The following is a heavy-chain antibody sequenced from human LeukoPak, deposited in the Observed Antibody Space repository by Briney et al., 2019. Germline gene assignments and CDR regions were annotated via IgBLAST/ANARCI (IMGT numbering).Heavy chain of an antibody. CDR3: AKTAVVITFRFDD. Sequence: GGSLRLSCTASGFTFSDYGMHWVRQPPGKGLEWVAIIWYDDTNKNYADSVKGRFTISRDNSKNTLYLQMNSLRADDTAVYYCAKTAVVITFRFDDWGQGTLLTVSS. CDR2: IWYDDTNK. CDR1: GFTFSDYG. D-gene: IGHD4/OR15-4a*01. V-gene: IGHV3-33*06. J-gene: IGHJ4*02.